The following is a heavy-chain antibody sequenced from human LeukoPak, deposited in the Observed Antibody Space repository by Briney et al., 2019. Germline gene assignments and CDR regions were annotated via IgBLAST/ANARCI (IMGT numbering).Heavy chain of an antibody. CDR1: GGSISSSSYY. V-gene: IGHV4-39*07. CDR2: IYYSGST. Sequence: PSETLSLTCTVSGGSISSSSYYWGWIRQPPGKGLEWIGSIYYSGSTYYNPSLKSRVTISVDTSKNQFSLKLSSVTAADTAVYYCARESDYDFWSGYYTTRVWDYWGQGTLVTVSS. J-gene: IGHJ4*02. CDR3: ARESDYDFWSGYYTTRVWDY. D-gene: IGHD3-3*01.